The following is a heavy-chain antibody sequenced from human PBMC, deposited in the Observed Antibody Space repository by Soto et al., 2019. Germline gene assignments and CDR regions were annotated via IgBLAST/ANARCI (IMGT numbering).Heavy chain of an antibody. CDR1: GGSISSYY. V-gene: IGHV4-59*08. CDR3: ARGSKYQLRMSGDKRLGYYYYYYLDV. Sequence: PSETLSLTCTVSGGSISSYYWSWIRQPPGKGLEWIGYIYYSGSTNYNPSLKSRVTTSVDTSKNQFSLKLSSVTAADTAVYYCARGSKYQLRMSGDKRLGYYYYYYLDVWGKGTTVTVSS. D-gene: IGHD2-2*01. CDR2: IYYSGST. J-gene: IGHJ6*03.